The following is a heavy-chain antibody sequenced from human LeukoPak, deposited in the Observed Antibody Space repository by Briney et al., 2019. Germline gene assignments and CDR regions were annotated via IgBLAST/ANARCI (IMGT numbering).Heavy chain of an antibody. V-gene: IGHV3-30*02. J-gene: IGHJ4*02. D-gene: IGHD2-2*01. CDR1: GFTFSSYG. CDR3: AKEGCGSTSCHYFDY. Sequence: GGSLRLSCAASGFTFSSYGMHWVRQAPGKGLEWVAFIRYDGSNKYYADTVKGRFTISRDNSKNTLYLQMNSLRAEDTAVYYCAKEGCGSTSCHYFDYWGQGTLVTVSS. CDR2: IRYDGSNK.